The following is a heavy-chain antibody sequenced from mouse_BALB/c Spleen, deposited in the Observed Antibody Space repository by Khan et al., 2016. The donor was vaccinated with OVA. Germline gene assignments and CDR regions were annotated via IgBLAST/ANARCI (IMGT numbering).Heavy chain of an antibody. CDR2: ISYSGNT. V-gene: IGHV3-2*02. D-gene: IGHD1-1*01. CDR1: GYSITSDYA. Sequence: DVQLQESGPGLVKPSQSLSLTCTVTGYSITSDYAWNWIRQFPGNKLEWMGYISYSGNTKYNPSLKSRISITRDTSKNQFFLQFNSVTIEDTATYSCARIYGGDFDYWGQGTTLTVSS. J-gene: IGHJ2*01. CDR3: ARIYGGDFDY.